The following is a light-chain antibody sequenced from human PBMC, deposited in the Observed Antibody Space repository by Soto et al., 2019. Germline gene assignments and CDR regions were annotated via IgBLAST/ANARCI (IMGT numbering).Light chain of an antibody. V-gene: IGKV3-15*01. Sequence: EIVMTQSPATLSVSPGERVTLSCRASQGFSNNLAWYQQKPGQAPRLLIYGASTRAPGIAARFSGSGSGTEFTLTISSLQSEDFAVYYCQPYNNWPLTFGGGTKVEIK. CDR3: QPYNNWPLT. CDR1: QGFSNN. CDR2: GAS. J-gene: IGKJ4*01.